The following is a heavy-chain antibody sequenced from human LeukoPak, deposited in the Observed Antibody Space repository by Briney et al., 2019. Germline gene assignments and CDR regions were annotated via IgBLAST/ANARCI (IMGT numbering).Heavy chain of an antibody. J-gene: IGHJ4*02. Sequence: PGGSLRLSCAASGFTFSSYGMNWVRQAPGKGLEYVSSISYNGGSTNYANSVRGRFTISRDNSKNTLYLQMGSLRTEDMAVYYCARLAAGYYSDYWGQGILVTVSS. D-gene: IGHD2-15*01. CDR3: ARLAAGYYSDY. CDR2: ISYNGGST. V-gene: IGHV3-64*01. CDR1: GFTFSSYG.